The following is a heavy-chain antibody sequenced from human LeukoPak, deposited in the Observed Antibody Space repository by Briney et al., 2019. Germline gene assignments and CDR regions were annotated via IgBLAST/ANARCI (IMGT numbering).Heavy chain of an antibody. D-gene: IGHD2-15*01. CDR1: GFTFSSYW. J-gene: IGHJ4*02. CDR2: IKQDGSEK. Sequence: GGSLRLSCAASGFTFSSYWMSWVRQAPGKGLEWVANIKQDGSEKYYVDSVKGRFTISRDNAKNSLYLQMHSLRAEDTAVYYCARKYVSGVSAHLFDYWGQGTLVTVSS. CDR3: ARKYVSGVSAHLFDY. V-gene: IGHV3-7*01.